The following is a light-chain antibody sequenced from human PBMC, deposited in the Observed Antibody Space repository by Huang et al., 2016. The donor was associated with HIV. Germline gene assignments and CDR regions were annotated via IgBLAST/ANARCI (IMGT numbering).Light chain of an antibody. J-gene: IGKJ2*01. CDR1: QSVSSY. Sequence: EIVLTQSPATLSLSPGERATLSCRASQSVSSYLAWYQQKPGQAPRLLIYDASTRATGIPAMFSGSGSGTDFTLTISSLEPEDFAVYYCQQRSNWPRMYTFGQGTKLEIK. V-gene: IGKV3-11*01. CDR3: QQRSNWPRMYT. CDR2: DAS.